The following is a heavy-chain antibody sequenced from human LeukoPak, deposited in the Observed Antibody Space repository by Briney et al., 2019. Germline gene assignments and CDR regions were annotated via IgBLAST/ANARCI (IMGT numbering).Heavy chain of an antibody. CDR1: GFRFDNHW. V-gene: IGHV3-7*01. CDR2: INDDDNEK. CDR3: ARGACSPFDY. J-gene: IGHJ4*02. Sequence: GSLRLSCAASGFRFDNHWMTWIRQAPGKGLEWVANINDDDNEKYYVDSAKGRFTIYRDNAKNSLYLQMNSLRAEDTAVYYCARGACSPFDYWGQGTLGAVSS. D-gene: IGHD6-13*01.